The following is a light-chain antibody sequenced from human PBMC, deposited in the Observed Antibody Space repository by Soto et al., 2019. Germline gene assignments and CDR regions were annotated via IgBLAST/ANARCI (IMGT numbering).Light chain of an antibody. CDR1: QSVDKD. V-gene: IGKV3-15*01. CDR3: HQYNKWPRT. CDR2: DAS. J-gene: IGKJ1*01. Sequence: EIVMTESQATLSVSPGEGATLSCRPSQSVDKDLAWYRQKPGQAPSLLVYDASTRATGVPARFSGSGSGTEFTLTITSLQSEDFAVYFCHQYNKWPRTFGRGTKV.